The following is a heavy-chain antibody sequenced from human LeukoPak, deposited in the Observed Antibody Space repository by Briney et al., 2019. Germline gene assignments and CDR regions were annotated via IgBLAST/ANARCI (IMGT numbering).Heavy chain of an antibody. J-gene: IGHJ6*02. CDR3: ARASYYYGMDV. Sequence: PSETLSLTCTVSGGSISSGSYYWSWIRQPAGKGLEWIGRIYTSGSTNYNPSLKSRVTISVDTSKNQFSLKLSSVTAADTAVYYCARASYYYGMDVWGQGTTVTVSS. CDR2: IYTSGST. V-gene: IGHV4-61*02. CDR1: GGSISSGSYY.